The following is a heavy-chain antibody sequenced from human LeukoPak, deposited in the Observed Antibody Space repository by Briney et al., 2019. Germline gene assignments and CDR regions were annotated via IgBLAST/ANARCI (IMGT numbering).Heavy chain of an antibody. Sequence: PSGTLSLTCTVSGGSISSYYWSWIRQPAGKGLEWIGRIYTSGSTNYNPSLKSRVTMSVDTSKNQFSLKLSSVTAADTAVYYCARDDGYGSGSYYDAFDIWAKGQWSPSLQ. CDR1: GGSISSYY. CDR2: IYTSGST. J-gene: IGHJ3*02. D-gene: IGHD3-10*01. CDR3: ARDDGYGSGSYYDAFDI. V-gene: IGHV4-4*07.